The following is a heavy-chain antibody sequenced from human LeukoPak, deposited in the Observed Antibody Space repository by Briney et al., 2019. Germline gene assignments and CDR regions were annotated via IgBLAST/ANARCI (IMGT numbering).Heavy chain of an antibody. Sequence: SETLSLTCTVSGGSISSSSYYWGWIRQPPGKGLEWIGSIYYSGSTYYNPSLKSRVTISVDTSKNQFSLKLSSVTAADTAVYYCARAVPPQTYYDFWSGYLNPHFDYWGQGTLVTVSS. CDR3: ARAVPPQTYYDFWSGYLNPHFDY. CDR2: IYYSGST. D-gene: IGHD3-3*01. J-gene: IGHJ4*02. CDR1: GGSISSSSYY. V-gene: IGHV4-39*07.